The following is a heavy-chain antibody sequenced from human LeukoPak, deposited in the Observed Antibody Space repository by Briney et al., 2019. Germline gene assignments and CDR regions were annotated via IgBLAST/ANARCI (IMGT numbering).Heavy chain of an antibody. CDR2: INHSGST. D-gene: IGHD5-18*01. CDR1: GGSFSGYY. J-gene: IGHJ3*02. V-gene: IGHV4-34*01. Sequence: SETLSLTCAAYGGSFSGYYWTWIRQPPGKGLEWIGEINHSGSTNYNPSLKSRVTISVDTSKNQFSLKLSSVTAADTAVYYCARGTLWPGSFDIWGQGTMVTVSS. CDR3: ARGTLWPGSFDI.